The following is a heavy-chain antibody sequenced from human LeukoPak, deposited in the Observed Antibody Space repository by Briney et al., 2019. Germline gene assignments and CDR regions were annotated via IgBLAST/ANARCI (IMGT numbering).Heavy chain of an antibody. CDR1: GFTLSSYA. CDR3: ARDARRYCSGGSCLLNWFDP. D-gene: IGHD2-15*01. J-gene: IGHJ5*02. CDR2: ISYDGSNK. V-gene: IGHV3-30*04. Sequence: PGRSLRLSCAASGFTLSSYAMHWVRQAPGKGLEWVAVISYDGSNKYYADSVKGRFTISRDNSKNTLYLQMNSLRAEDTAVYYCARDARRYCSGGSCLLNWFDPWGQGTLVTVSS.